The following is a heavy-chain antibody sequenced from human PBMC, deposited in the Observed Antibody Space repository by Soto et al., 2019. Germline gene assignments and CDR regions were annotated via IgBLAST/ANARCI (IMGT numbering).Heavy chain of an antibody. CDR2: INSGGTCT. CDR3: SREVQPGVRREYDY. CDR1: AFTFGSHT. J-gene: IGHJ4*02. D-gene: IGHD3-10*01. V-gene: IGHV3-21*01. Sequence: EAHLVESGGGLVKPGGSLRLSCEASAFTFGSHTMNWVRQAPGKGLEWVSSINSGGTCTYYADSVKGRFTISRDNAKNSLYLQMNSLRAEDAAVYYCSREVQPGVRREYDYWGQGALVTVSS.